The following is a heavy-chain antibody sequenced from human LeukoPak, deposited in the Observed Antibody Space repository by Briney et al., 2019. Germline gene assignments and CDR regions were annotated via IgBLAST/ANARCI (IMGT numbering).Heavy chain of an antibody. V-gene: IGHV4-4*02. D-gene: IGHD3-9*01. J-gene: IGHJ3*02. CDR1: GGSISSSNW. CDR2: IYHSGST. CDR3: AREVLRYFDWRDAFDI. Sequence: SGTLSLTCAVSGGSISSSNWWSLVRQPPGKGLEWIGEIYHSGSTNYNPSLKSRVTISVDKSKNQFSLKLSSVTAADTAVYYCAREVLRYFDWRDAFDIWGQGTMVTVSS.